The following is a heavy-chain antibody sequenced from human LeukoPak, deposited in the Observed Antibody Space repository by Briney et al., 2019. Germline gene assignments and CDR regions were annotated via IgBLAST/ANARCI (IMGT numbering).Heavy chain of an antibody. CDR1: GFTFSSYW. CDR2: IRYDDSNI. CDR3: AKCGTNCYFPHFLL. J-gene: IGHJ4*02. D-gene: IGHD2-21*01. V-gene: IGHV3-30*02. Sequence: GGSLRLSCAASGFTFSSYWMSWVRQAPGKGLEWVAFIRYDDSNIYYGDSVKGRFTISRDNVKNTLYLHMNSLRPEDMGLYYFAKCGTNCYFPHFLLWGQGTLVTVSS.